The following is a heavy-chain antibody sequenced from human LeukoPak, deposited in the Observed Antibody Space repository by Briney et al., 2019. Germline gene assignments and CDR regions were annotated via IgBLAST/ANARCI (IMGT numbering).Heavy chain of an antibody. CDR2: ISYDGSNK. CDR1: GFTFSSYA. Sequence: GGSLRLSCAASGFTFSSYAMHWVRQAPGKGLEWVAVISYDGSNKYYADSVKGRFTISRDNSKNTLYLQMNSLRAEDTAVYYCARGVHSSTIQLEWYFDYWGQGTLVTVSS. D-gene: IGHD5-18*01. CDR3: ARGVHSSTIQLEWYFDY. V-gene: IGHV3-30-3*01. J-gene: IGHJ4*02.